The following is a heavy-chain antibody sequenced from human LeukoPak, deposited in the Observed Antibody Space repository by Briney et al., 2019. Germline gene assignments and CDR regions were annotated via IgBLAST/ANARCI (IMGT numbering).Heavy chain of an antibody. V-gene: IGHV3-23*01. D-gene: IGHD1-26*01. CDR3: AKWQKWELLAFDY. CDR2: ISGSGGST. J-gene: IGHJ4*02. CDR1: GFTFSSYA. Sequence: GGSLRLSCAASGFTFSSYAMSWVRQAPGKGLEWVSAISGSGGSTYYADSVKGRFAISRDNSKNTLYLQMNSLRAEDTAVYYCAKWQKWELLAFDYWGQGTLVTVSS.